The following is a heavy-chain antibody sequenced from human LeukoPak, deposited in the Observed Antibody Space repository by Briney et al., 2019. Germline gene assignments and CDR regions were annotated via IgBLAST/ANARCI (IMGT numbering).Heavy chain of an antibody. V-gene: IGHV3-11*04. CDR2: ISSSGSTI. J-gene: IGHJ6*03. Sequence: GGSLRLSCAASGFTFSDYYMSWIRQAPGKGLEWVSYISSSGSTIYYADSVKGRFTISRDNAKKSLYLQMNSLRAEDTAVYYCARGTSRTSYYMDVWGKGTTVTVSS. D-gene: IGHD1-7*01. CDR1: GFTFSDYY. CDR3: ARGTSRTSYYMDV.